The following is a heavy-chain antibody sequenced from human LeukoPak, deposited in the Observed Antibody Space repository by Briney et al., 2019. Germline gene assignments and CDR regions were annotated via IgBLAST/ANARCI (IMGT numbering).Heavy chain of an antibody. CDR2: IYTSGST. J-gene: IGHJ6*03. Sequence: SETLSLTCTVSGGSISSGSYYWSWIRQPAGKGLEWIGRIYTSGSTNYNPSLESRVTISIDTSKNQFSLKLSSVTAADTVMYYCARAHSGVNTTMTPHYYYYYIDVWGKGTTVTISS. CDR3: ARAHSGVNTTMTPHYYYYYIDV. V-gene: IGHV4-61*02. D-gene: IGHD5-18*01. CDR1: GGSISSGSYY.